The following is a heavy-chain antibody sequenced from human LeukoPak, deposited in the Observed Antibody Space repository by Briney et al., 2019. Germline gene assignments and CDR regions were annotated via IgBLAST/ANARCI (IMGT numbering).Heavy chain of an antibody. J-gene: IGHJ1*01. V-gene: IGHV3-23*01. CDR1: GFTFSSYP. Sequence: GGSLRLSCAASGFTFSSYPMSWARQAPGKGLEWFSAFSGSGGSTYYADSVKGRFTISRDNSKNTLYLQMNSLRAEDTAVYYCAKDRGPQHLVPEYFQHWGQGTLVTVSS. CDR2: FSGSGGST. D-gene: IGHD6-13*01. CDR3: AKDRGPQHLVPEYFQH.